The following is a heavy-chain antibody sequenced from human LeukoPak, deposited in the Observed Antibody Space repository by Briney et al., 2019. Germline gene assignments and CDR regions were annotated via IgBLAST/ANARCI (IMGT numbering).Heavy chain of an antibody. CDR2: ISGSGGST. CDR1: GFTFSSYA. V-gene: IGHV3-23*01. Sequence: GGSLRLSCAASGFTFSSYAMSWVRQAPGKGLEWVSAISGSGGSTYYADSVKGRFTISRDSSKNTLYLQMNSLRAEDTAVYYCAKSYYDSSGYYRPYNWFDPWGQGTLVTVSS. D-gene: IGHD3-22*01. CDR3: AKSYYDSSGYYRPYNWFDP. J-gene: IGHJ5*02.